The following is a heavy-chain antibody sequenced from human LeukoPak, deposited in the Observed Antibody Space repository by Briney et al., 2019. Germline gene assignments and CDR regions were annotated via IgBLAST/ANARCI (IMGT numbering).Heavy chain of an antibody. V-gene: IGHV3-30*04. CDR2: ISYDGSNK. CDR3: ARESIQYSSSWRSNWFDP. Sequence: GGSLRLSCAASGFTFSSYAMHWIRQAPGKGLEWVAVISYDGSNKYYADSVKGRFTISRDNSKKTLYLQMNSLRAEETAVYYWARESIQYSSSWRSNWFDPWGQGTLVTVSS. J-gene: IGHJ5*02. CDR1: GFTFSSYA. D-gene: IGHD6-13*01.